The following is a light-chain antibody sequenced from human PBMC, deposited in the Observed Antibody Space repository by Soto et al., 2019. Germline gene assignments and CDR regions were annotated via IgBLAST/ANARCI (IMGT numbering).Light chain of an antibody. Sequence: QLVLTQPPSASGTPGQRVTISCSGSTSNIGANSVFWYQQLPGRAPKLLLYWSDRRPSGVLDRFSGSKSGTSGSLAISGLRSEDEGDYYCAAWDEGLSGRLFGGGTKLTVL. V-gene: IGLV1-47*01. CDR1: TSNIGANS. J-gene: IGLJ3*02. CDR2: WSD. CDR3: AAWDEGLSGRL.